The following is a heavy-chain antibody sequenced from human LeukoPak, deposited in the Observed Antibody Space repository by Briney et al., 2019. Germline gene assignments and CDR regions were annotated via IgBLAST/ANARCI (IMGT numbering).Heavy chain of an antibody. V-gene: IGHV4-4*07. Sequence: SETLSLTCTVSGGSINNNYWSWIRQPAGKGLEWIGRIYTTGSTNYNPSLQSRVSMSVDTSKSQFSLKLTSVTAADTAVYYCARDRELGYWGQGTLVTVSS. J-gene: IGHJ4*02. CDR2: IYTTGST. CDR1: GGSINNNY. CDR3: ARDRELGY. D-gene: IGHD3-10*01.